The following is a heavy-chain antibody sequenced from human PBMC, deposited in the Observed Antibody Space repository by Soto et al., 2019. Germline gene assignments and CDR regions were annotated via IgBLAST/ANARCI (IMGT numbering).Heavy chain of an antibody. CDR1: GFTFSNFV. Sequence: GGSLRLSCAASGFTFSNFVMSWVRQVPGKGLEWVSAITGSGGSAYYADSVKGRFTISRDNSKSTVFLEMSSLGAADTAVYYCAVNLGQNYYRLDVWGQGTTVTVSS. CDR2: ITGSGGSA. J-gene: IGHJ6*02. V-gene: IGHV3-23*01. CDR3: AVNLGQNYYRLDV. D-gene: IGHD1-26*01.